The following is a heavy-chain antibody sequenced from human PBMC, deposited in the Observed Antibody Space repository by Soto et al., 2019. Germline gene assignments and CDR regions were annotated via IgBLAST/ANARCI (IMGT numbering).Heavy chain of an antibody. D-gene: IGHD3-3*01. CDR2: IYYSGST. V-gene: IGHV4-39*01. J-gene: IGHJ3*02. CDR1: GGSISSSSYY. CDR3: ARRGFGSFQTRHAFDI. Sequence: QLQLQESGPGLVKPSETLSLTCTVSGGSISSSSYYWGWIRQPPGKGLEWIGRIYYSGSTHYNPPPKSRVTISGDTSKNQFSLKLSSVTAADTAVYYCARRGFGSFQTRHAFDIWGQGTMVTVSS.